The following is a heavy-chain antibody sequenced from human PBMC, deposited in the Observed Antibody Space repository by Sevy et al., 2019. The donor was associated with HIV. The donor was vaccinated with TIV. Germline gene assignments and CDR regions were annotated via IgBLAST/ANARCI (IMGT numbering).Heavy chain of an antibody. J-gene: IGHJ6*02. CDR1: GFTFSSYG. CDR3: AKGFGSMVQGVMDV. CDR2: IRYDGSNK. V-gene: IGHV3-30*02. Sequence: GGSLRLSCAASGFTFSSYGMHWVRQAPGKGLEWVAFIRYDGSNKYYADSVKGRFTISRDNSKNTLYLQMNSLRAEDTAVYYCAKGFGSMVQGVMDVWGQGTTVTVSS. D-gene: IGHD3-10*01.